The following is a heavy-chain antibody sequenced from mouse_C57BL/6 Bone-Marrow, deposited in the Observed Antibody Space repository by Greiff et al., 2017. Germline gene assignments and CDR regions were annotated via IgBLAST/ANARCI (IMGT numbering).Heavy chain of an antibody. Sequence: EVKLQESGGDLVKPGGSLKLSCAASGFTFSSYGMSWVRQTPDKRLEWVATISIGVSYTYSPDSVKGRFTISRDNAKNTLYLQMSSLKSEDTAMYYCARHGRYALDYWGQGTSVTVSS. CDR3: ARHGRYALDY. V-gene: IGHV5-6*01. CDR2: ISIGVSYT. CDR1: GFTFSSYG. J-gene: IGHJ4*01.